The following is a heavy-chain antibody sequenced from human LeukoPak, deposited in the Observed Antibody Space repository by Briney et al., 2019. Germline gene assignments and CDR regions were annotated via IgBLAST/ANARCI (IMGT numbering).Heavy chain of an antibody. CDR3: ARDILAYCGGDCYPAFGY. V-gene: IGHV3-33*01. CDR2: IWYDGSNK. D-gene: IGHD2-21*02. CDR1: GFTFSSYG. J-gene: IGHJ4*02. Sequence: GGSLRLSCAASGFTFSSYGMHWFRKAPGKGLEWVAVIWYDGSNKYYADSVKGRFTISRDNSKNTLYLQMNSLRAEDTAVYYCARDILAYCGGDCYPAFGYWGQGTLVTVSS.